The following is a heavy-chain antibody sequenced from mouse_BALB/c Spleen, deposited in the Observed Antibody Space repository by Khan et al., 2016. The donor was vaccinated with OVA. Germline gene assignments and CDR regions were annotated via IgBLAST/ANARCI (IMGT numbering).Heavy chain of an antibody. CDR2: INPNNGGT. D-gene: IGHD2-2*01. CDR1: GYTFTDYI. J-gene: IGHJ3*01. V-gene: IGHV1-18*01. Sequence: VRLQQSGPELVKPGASVKIPCKAAGYTFTDYIIDWVKQSLGESLEWIGDINPNNGGTIYNQKFKGKATLTVDKSSSTAYMELRSLTSEDTAGYYCARHGYGGFAYWGQGTLVTVSA. CDR3: ARHGYGGFAY.